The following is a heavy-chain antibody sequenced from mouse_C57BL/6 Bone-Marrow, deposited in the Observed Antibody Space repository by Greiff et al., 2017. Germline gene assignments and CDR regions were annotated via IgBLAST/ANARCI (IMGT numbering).Heavy chain of an antibody. CDR2: IDPSDSYT. CDR1: GYTFTSYW. Sequence: QVQLQQPGAELVRPGTSVKLSCKASGYTFTSYWMHWVKQRPGQGLEWIGVIDPSDSYTNYNQKFKGKATLTADTSSSTAYMQLSSLTSEDSAVSYCARNYYGSSYGWYFDVWGTGTTVTVSS. D-gene: IGHD1-1*01. CDR3: ARNYYGSSYGWYFDV. V-gene: IGHV1-59*01. J-gene: IGHJ1*03.